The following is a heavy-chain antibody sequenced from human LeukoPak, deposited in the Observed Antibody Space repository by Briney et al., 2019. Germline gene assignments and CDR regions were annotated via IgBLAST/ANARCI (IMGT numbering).Heavy chain of an antibody. CDR1: GASVSGSNYY. V-gene: IGHV4-39*07. CDR2: IYYSGST. Sequence: SETLSLTCAVSGASVSGSNYYWGWIRQPPWKGLEWIGNIYYSGSTYYNPSLKSRVTISVDTSKNQFSLKLNSVTAADTAVYYCARALPYGDFTAPFDYWGQGTLVTVSS. CDR3: ARALPYGDFTAPFDY. D-gene: IGHD4-17*01. J-gene: IGHJ4*02.